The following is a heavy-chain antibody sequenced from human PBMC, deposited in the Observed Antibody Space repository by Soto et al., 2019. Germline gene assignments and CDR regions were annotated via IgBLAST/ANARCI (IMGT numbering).Heavy chain of an antibody. D-gene: IGHD6-6*01. Sequence: PSETLSLTCAVYVGSFSGYYWSWIRQPPGKGLEWIGEINHSGSTNYNPSLKSRVTISVDTSKNQFSLKLSSVTAADTAVYYCARRGQLVRNWFDPWGQGTLVTVSS. CDR3: ARRGQLVRNWFDP. V-gene: IGHV4-34*01. CDR1: VGSFSGYY. J-gene: IGHJ5*02. CDR2: INHSGST.